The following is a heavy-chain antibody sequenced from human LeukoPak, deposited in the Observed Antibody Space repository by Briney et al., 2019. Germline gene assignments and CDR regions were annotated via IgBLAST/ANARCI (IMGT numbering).Heavy chain of an antibody. D-gene: IGHD6-19*01. V-gene: IGHV4-39*01. J-gene: IGHJ4*02. CDR3: ANIVNGSGWRW. CDR2: IYDSRNT. Sequence: WETLSLTCTASGGSISGKNYYWGRIPPPPGQEWEWIGSIYDSRNTYSSPSLKSLVTISVDTSKNQFSLKLTSVTAADTAVYYCANIVNGSGWRWGGQGTLVTVSS. CDR1: GGSISGKNYY.